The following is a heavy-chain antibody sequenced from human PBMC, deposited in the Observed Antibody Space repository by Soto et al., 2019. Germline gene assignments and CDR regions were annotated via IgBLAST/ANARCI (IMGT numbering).Heavy chain of an antibody. Sequence: GGSLRLSCAASGFTFSSYWMHWVRQAPGKGLVWVSRINSDGSSTSYADSVKGRFTISRDNARNTLYLQMNSLRAEDTAVYYCAREYGDGTTDYWGQGTLVTVSS. V-gene: IGHV3-74*01. J-gene: IGHJ4*02. CDR1: GFTFSSYW. CDR3: AREYGDGTTDY. D-gene: IGHD1-1*01. CDR2: INSDGSST.